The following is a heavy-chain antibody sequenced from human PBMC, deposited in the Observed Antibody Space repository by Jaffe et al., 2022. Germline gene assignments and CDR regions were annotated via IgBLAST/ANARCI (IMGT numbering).Heavy chain of an antibody. CDR1: GFTFSSYE. Sequence: EVQLVESGGGLVQPGGSLRLSCAASGFTFSSYEMNWVRQAPGKGLEWVSYISSSGSTIYYADSVKGRFTISRDNAKNSLYLQMNSLRAEDTAVYYCARDALRYFDWAWGDYMDVWGKGTTVTVSS. CDR3: ARDALRYFDWAWGDYMDV. J-gene: IGHJ6*03. D-gene: IGHD3-9*01. CDR2: ISSSGSTI. V-gene: IGHV3-48*03.